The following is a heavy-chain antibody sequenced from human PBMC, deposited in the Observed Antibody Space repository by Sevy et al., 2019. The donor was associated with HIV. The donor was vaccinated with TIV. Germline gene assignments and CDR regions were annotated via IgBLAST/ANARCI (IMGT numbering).Heavy chain of an antibody. Sequence: GGSLRLSCAASGFTFSSYWMTWVRQAPGKGLEWVANIRQDGSEKYYVDSVKGRFTISRDNAKNSLYLQMNSLRAEDTAEYYCARGIYGSGSRLGLGYWGQGTLVTVSS. V-gene: IGHV3-7*01. D-gene: IGHD3-10*01. CDR2: IRQDGSEK. J-gene: IGHJ4*02. CDR1: GFTFSSYW. CDR3: ARGIYGSGSRLGLGY.